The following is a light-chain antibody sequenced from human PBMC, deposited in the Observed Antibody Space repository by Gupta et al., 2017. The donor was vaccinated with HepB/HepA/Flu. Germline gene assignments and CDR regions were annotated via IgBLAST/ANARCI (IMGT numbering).Light chain of an antibody. CDR3: QQYGSSPWT. J-gene: IGKJ1*01. Sequence: ESVLTQSRGTLSLSPGERATLSCRASPYFGSTYLAWYQQKPGQAPRLLIYATSHRACGIPDRFSGSGSGTDFTLTITRLEPEDVAVYFCQQYGSSPWTFGQGTGVE. CDR1: PYFGSTY. CDR2: ATS. V-gene: IGKV3-20*01.